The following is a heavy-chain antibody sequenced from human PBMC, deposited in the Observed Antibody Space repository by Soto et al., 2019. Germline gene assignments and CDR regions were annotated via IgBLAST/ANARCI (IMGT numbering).Heavy chain of an antibody. V-gene: IGHV4-30-4*01. D-gene: IGHD4-17*01. CDR2: IHDSGNA. CDR3: ARARGGAYGDYVSLFDY. CDR1: GGSINSGDYC. Sequence: PSETLSLTCTVSGGSINSGDYCGSWIRQPPGKGLEWIGYIHDSGNAYYSPSLKSRVTISVDTSKNQFSLNLSSVTAADTAVYYCARARGGAYGDYVSLFDYWGQGTLVTVSS. J-gene: IGHJ4*02.